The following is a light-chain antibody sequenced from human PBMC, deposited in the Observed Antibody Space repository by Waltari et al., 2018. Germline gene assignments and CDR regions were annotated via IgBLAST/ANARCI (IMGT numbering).Light chain of an antibody. CDR3: LQYSNWYRT. CDR1: QRITTN. CDR2: DAS. J-gene: IGKJ1*01. Sequence: IVMTQSPATLSVSPGETATLSCRANQRITTNLAWSQQKPGQAPRLLIYDASSRATGIPDRFSGGGSGTDFTLTISSLQSADFAVYYCLQYSNWYRTFGPGTKVEIK. V-gene: IGKV3-15*01.